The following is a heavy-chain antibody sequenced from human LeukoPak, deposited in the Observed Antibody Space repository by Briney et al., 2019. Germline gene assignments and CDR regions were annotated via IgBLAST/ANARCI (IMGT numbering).Heavy chain of an antibody. CDR3: ARGRDGRQKQRSGRWAFDY. Sequence: SETLSLTCAVYGGSFSGYYWSWIRQPPGKGLEWIGEINHSGSTNYNPSLTSRVTISVDTSKNQFSLKLSSVTAADTAVYYCARGRDGRQKQRSGRWAFDYWGQGTLVTVSS. CDR2: INHSGST. D-gene: IGHD6-19*01. V-gene: IGHV4-34*01. J-gene: IGHJ4*02. CDR1: GGSFSGYY.